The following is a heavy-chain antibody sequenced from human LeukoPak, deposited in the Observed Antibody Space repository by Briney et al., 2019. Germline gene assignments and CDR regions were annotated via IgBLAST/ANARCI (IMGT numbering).Heavy chain of an antibody. CDR2: IYSGGST. Sequence: PGGSLRLSCAASGFTVGRNSMSWVRQAPGKGLEWVSVIYSGGSTSYADSVKGRFTISRDNSKNTLYLQMNSLRAEDTAVYYCRFLLDDSWSGQGAFDIWGQGTMVTVSS. CDR1: GFTVGRNS. V-gene: IGHV3-53*01. CDR3: RFLLDDSWSGQGAFDI. D-gene: IGHD3-3*01. J-gene: IGHJ3*02.